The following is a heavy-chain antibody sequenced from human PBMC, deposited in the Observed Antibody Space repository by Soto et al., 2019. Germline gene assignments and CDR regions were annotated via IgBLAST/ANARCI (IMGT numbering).Heavy chain of an antibody. Sequence: QVRLVQSGAEVQKPGASVKVSCKVSGYTLTELAMHWVRQAPGKGLEWMGGFDHEDGETIYAQKFQGRVTMTEDTSTDTAYMELMSLRSEDTAVYYCATGGIAAAADFDYWGQGTLVTVSS. J-gene: IGHJ4*02. CDR2: FDHEDGET. CDR3: ATGGIAAAADFDY. D-gene: IGHD6-13*01. V-gene: IGHV1-24*01. CDR1: GYTLTELA.